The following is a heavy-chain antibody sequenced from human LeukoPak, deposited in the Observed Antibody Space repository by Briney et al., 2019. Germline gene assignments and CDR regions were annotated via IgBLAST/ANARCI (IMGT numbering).Heavy chain of an antibody. CDR2: IYYSGST. CDR1: GGSISSSSYY. D-gene: IGHD3-22*01. V-gene: IGHV4-39*07. J-gene: IGHJ5*02. CDR3: ARDHDSSGYYYGGWFDP. Sequence: SSETLSLTCTVSGGSISSSSYYWGWIRQPPGKGLEWIGSIYYSGSTYYNPSLKSRVTISVDTSKNQFSLKLSPVTAADTAVYYGARDHDSSGYYYGGWFDPWGQGTLVTVSS.